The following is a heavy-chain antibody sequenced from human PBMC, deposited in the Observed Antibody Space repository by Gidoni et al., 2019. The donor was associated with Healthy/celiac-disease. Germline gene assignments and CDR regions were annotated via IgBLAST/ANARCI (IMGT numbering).Heavy chain of an antibody. CDR3: AREGSGWYY. V-gene: IGHV3-33*01. D-gene: IGHD6-19*01. CDR1: GFTFSSYG. Sequence: QVQLVESGGGVVQPGRSLRLSCAASGFTFSSYGMHWVRQAPGKGLEWVAVIWYDGSNKYYADSVKGRFTISRDDSKNTLYLQMNSLRAEDTAVYYCAREGSGWYYWGQGTLVTVSS. J-gene: IGHJ4*02. CDR2: IWYDGSNK.